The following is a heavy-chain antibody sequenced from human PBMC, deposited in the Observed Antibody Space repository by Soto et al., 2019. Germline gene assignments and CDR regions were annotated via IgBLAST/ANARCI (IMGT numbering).Heavy chain of an antibody. CDR3: ARAGGYCSSTSCYYFDY. CDR2: IYSVGST. D-gene: IGHD2-2*01. J-gene: IGHJ4*02. V-gene: IGHV3-53*01. Sequence: PGGSLRLSCAASGLTVSSNYMSWVRQAPGKGLEWVSIIYSVGSTYYADSVKGRFTISRDNSKNTLYLQMNSLRAEDTAVYYCARAGGYCSSTSCYYFDYWGQGTLVTVSS. CDR1: GLTVSSNY.